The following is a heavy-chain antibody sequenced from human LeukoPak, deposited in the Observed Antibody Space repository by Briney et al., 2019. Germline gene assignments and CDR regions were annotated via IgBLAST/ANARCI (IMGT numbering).Heavy chain of an antibody. Sequence: GGSLRLSCATSGFTFSSYAFHWVRQAPGKGLEWVATMSFDVNNKYYADSVRGRFTISRDNSKNTLYLQMNSLRAEDTAVYYCARGPTRANSSDYWGQGARLTVSS. J-gene: IGHJ4*02. CDR1: GFTFSSYA. CDR3: ARGPTRANSSDY. CDR2: MSFDVNNK. D-gene: IGHD2/OR15-2a*01. V-gene: IGHV3-30*04.